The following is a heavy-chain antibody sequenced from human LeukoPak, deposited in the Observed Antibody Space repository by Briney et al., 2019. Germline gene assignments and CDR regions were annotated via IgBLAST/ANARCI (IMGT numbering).Heavy chain of an antibody. J-gene: IGHJ6*03. D-gene: IGHD2-15*01. V-gene: IGHV1-69*05. Sequence: SVKVSCKASGGTFSSYAISWVRQAPGQGLEWMGRIIPIFGTANYAQKLQGRVTMTTDTSTSTAYMELRSLRSDDTAVYYCARDLGWVVVVAATYYYYYMDVWGKGTTVTVSS. CDR1: GGTFSSYA. CDR2: IIPIFGTA. CDR3: ARDLGWVVVVAATYYYYYMDV.